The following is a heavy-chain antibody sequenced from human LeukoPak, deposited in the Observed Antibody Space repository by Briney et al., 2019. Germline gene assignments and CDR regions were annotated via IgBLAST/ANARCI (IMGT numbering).Heavy chain of an antibody. CDR3: ARAAYQPLPDC. CDR1: GGSLSSYY. J-gene: IGHJ4*02. V-gene: IGHV4-59*01. Sequence: SETLSLTCTVSGGSLSSYYWSWIRQPPGKGLEYIGYIYYSGNTNYNPSLKSRVTISVDTSKNQFSLKLSSATAADTAVYYCARAAYQPLPDCWGQGTPVTVSS. D-gene: IGHD2-2*01. CDR2: IYYSGNT.